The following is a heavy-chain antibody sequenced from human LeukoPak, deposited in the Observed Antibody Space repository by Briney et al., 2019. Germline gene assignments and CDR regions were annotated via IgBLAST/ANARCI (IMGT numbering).Heavy chain of an antibody. CDR3: TGHHQAYSRTY. V-gene: IGHV3-21*01. D-gene: IGHD4-11*01. J-gene: IGHJ4*02. CDR1: GFTFSSYS. Sequence: PGGSLRLSCAASGFTFSSYSMNWVRQAPGKGLEWVSSISSSSSYIYYADSVKGRFTISRDNAKGTLYLQMSSLRAEDTAVYYCTGHHQAYSRTYWGQGTLVTVSS. CDR2: ISSSSSYI.